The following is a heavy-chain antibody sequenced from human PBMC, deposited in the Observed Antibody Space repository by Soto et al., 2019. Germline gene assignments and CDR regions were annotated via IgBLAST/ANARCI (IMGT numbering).Heavy chain of an antibody. CDR1: GGSLSSYY. CDR3: ARDPGGWGSGP. V-gene: IGHV4-59*01. CDR2: IYYSGST. J-gene: IGHJ5*02. D-gene: IGHD3-10*01. Sequence: SQTLSLTCTVSGGSLSSYYWSWIRQPPGKGLEWIGYIYYSGSTNYNPSLKSRVTISVDTSKNQFSLKLSSVTAADTAVYYCARDPGGWGSGPWGQGTLVTVSS.